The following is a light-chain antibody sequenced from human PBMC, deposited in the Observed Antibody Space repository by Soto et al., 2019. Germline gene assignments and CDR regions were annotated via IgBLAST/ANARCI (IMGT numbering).Light chain of an antibody. CDR1: SSDVGAYNY. V-gene: IGLV2-14*01. CDR3: SSYTTRATWV. Sequence: QSALTQPASVSGSPGQSITISCTGTSSDVGAYNYVSWYQQHPGKAPKLLIFDVSSRPSGVSNRFSGSKSGNTASLTISGLQADDEADYYCSSYTTRATWVFGGGTKLTVL. J-gene: IGLJ3*02. CDR2: DVS.